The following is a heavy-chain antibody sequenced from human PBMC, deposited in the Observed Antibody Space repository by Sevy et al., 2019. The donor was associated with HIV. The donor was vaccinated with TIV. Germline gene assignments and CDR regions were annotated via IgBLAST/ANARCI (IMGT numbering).Heavy chain of an antibody. CDR2: LNWDSGSV. V-gene: IGHV3-9*01. J-gene: IGHJ4*02. D-gene: IGHD6-19*01. CDR3: AKDSGATGIAVVAN. Sequence: GGSLILSCAASGFTFDDFAMHWVRQVPGKGLEWVSGLNWDSGSVAYADSVKGRVTISRDNAKNDLFLQMNSLRAEDTALYYCAKDSGATGIAVVANWGQGIQVTVSS. CDR1: GFTFDDFA.